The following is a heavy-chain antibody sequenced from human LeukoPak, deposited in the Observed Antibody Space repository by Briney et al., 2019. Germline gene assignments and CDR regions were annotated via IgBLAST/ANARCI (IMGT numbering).Heavy chain of an antibody. Sequence: PGGSLRLSCAASGFAFTNSWMSWVRQAPGKGLEWVGRIQSKRDGEATDYAAPVKGRFTISRDDSKKMLYLQMNSLKTEDTGMYYCTTEYYYYMDIWGKGNPGHRLL. CDR2: IQSKRDGEAT. CDR3: TTEYYYYMDI. V-gene: IGHV3-15*01. J-gene: IGHJ6*03. CDR1: GFAFTNSW.